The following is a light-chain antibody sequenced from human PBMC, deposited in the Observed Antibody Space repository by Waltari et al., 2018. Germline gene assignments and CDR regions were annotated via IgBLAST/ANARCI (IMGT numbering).Light chain of an antibody. CDR1: SSSIGDSTV. J-gene: IGLJ3*02. Sequence: QSALTQPASVSGSPGQSITISCPGASSSIGDSTVVSWYQQHPGKAPKLMIYEGDKRPSGVSNRFSGSKSGNMASLTISGLQAEDEADYYCCSYATSSPWVFGGGTKVTVL. V-gene: IGLV2-23*01. CDR2: EGD. CDR3: CSYATSSPWV.